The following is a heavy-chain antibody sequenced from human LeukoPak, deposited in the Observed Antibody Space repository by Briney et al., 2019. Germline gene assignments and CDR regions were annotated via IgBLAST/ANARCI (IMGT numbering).Heavy chain of an antibody. D-gene: IGHD2-2*02. V-gene: IGHV3-7*01. CDR3: ARDRKEVPAAIVWENDGAFDI. Sequence: GGSLRLSCAASGFTFSSYWMSWVRQAPGKGLEWVANIKQDGSEKYYVDSVKGRFTISRDNAKNSLYLQMNSLRAEDTAVYYCARDRKEVPAAIVWENDGAFDIWGQGTMVTVSS. CDR1: GFTFSSYW. CDR2: IKQDGSEK. J-gene: IGHJ3*02.